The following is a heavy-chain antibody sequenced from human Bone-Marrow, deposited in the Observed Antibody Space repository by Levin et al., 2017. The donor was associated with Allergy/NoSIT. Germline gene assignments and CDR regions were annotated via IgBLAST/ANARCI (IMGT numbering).Heavy chain of an antibody. Sequence: ASVKVSCKASGYTLTSYGISWVRQAPGQGLEWMGWISAYNGNTNYAQKLQGRVTMTTDTSTSTAYMELRSLRSDDTAVYYCARVDTQPYSGYVVIPPYGYGMDVWGQGTTVTVSS. D-gene: IGHD5-12*01. CDR2: ISAYNGNT. CDR3: ARVDTQPYSGYVVIPPYGYGMDV. V-gene: IGHV1-18*01. CDR1: GYTLTSYG. J-gene: IGHJ6*02.